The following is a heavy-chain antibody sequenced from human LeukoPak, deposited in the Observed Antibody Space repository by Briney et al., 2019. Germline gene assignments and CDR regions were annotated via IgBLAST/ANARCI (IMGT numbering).Heavy chain of an antibody. CDR3: ARERAHYYDSSGYSDY. V-gene: IGHV3-74*01. D-gene: IGHD3-22*01. CDR1: GITFSNYW. CDR2: INSDGSST. J-gene: IGHJ4*02. Sequence: GGSLRLSCAASGITFSNYWMHWVRQAPGKGLVWVSRINSDGSSTSYADSVKGRFTISRDNAKNTLYLQMNSLRAEDTAVYYCARERAHYYDSSGYSDYWGQGTLVTVSS.